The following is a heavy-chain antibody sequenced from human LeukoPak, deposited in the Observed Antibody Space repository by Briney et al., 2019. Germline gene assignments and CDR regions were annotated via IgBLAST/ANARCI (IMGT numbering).Heavy chain of an antibody. J-gene: IGHJ3*02. V-gene: IGHV1-18*01. CDR3: ARGGRWELPRPYAFDI. CDR2: ISAYNGHT. Sequence: ASVKVSCKASGYTFTSYGISWVRQAPGKGLEWMGWISAYNGHTNYAQKLQDRVTMTTDTSTSTAYMELRSLRSDDTAVYYCARGGRWELPRPYAFDIWGQGTMVTVSS. D-gene: IGHD1-26*01. CDR1: GYTFTSYG.